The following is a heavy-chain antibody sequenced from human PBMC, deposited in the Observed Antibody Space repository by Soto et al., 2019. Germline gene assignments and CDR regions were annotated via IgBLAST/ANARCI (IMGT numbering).Heavy chain of an antibody. CDR3: AIITRGFSMDV. CDR2: IKHDGGEK. V-gene: IGHV3-7*01. J-gene: IGHJ6*02. CDR1: GFTFSAYW. D-gene: IGHD1-20*01. Sequence: LRLSCAASGFTFSAYWMSWVRQTPGKGLEWVANIKHDGGEKYYVDSVKGRFTISRDNAKNSLFLEMNSLRAEDTAVFYCAIITRGFSMDVWGQGTTVTVSS.